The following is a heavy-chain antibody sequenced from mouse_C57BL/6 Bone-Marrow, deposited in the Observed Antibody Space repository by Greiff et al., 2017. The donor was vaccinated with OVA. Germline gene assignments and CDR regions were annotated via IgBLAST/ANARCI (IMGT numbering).Heavy chain of an antibody. CDR2: ILPGSGST. D-gene: IGHD2-2*01. CDR1: GYKLTGFW. J-gene: IGHJ4*01. Sequence: QVQLQQSGAELMKPGAPVKLSCKATGYKLTGFWIEWVKQRPGHGLEWTGEILPGSGSTNYKAKFNGQATFTAATYSNTAYMQLSSLATEDSAIYYCAREGLRRTIGPIAMDYWGQGTSVTVSS. V-gene: IGHV1-9*01. CDR3: AREGLRRTIGPIAMDY.